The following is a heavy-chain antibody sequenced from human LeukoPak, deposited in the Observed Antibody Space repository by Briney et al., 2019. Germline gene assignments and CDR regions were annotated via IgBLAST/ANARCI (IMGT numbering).Heavy chain of an antibody. CDR1: GFTFSSFT. CDR2: ISSSSTYK. CDR3: SSSFQVSMDH. D-gene: IGHD2/OR15-2a*01. J-gene: IGHJ4*02. Sequence: PGGSLRLSCAASGFTFSSFTMNWVRQAPGKGLEWVSSISSSSTYKDYIDSVKGRFTISRDNANNSLYLQINSLRAEDTAVYYCSSSFQVSMDHWGQGALVIVSS. V-gene: IGHV3-21*01.